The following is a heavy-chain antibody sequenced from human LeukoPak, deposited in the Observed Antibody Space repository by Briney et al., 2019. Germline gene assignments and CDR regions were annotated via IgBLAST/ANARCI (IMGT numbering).Heavy chain of an antibody. CDR3: AKDKAVIINTKNDY. CDR1: GFTFSDHA. J-gene: IGHJ4*02. D-gene: IGHD4-23*01. CDR2: ISYHARDQ. V-gene: IGHV3-30*04. Sequence: GGSLRLSCTASGFTFSDHAMHWVRQAPGKGLEWVTVISYHARDQFYADSVKGRFTVSRDNSRNILYLQMNSLRAEDTAVYYCAKDKAVIINTKNDYWGQGTLVTVSS.